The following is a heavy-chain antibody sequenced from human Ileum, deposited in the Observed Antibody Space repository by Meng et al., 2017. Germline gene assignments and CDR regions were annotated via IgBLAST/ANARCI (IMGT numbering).Heavy chain of an antibody. V-gene: IGHV1-2*06. CDR2: IKPNSGGT. Sequence: ASVKVSCKSSGYTLTGYYMHWVRQAPGQGLEWMGQIKPNSGGTYYAQKFQGRVTMTRDTSINTAYMEVTNLRSDDTAVYYCAREDWYYDYWGQGTLVTVSS. D-gene: IGHD3/OR15-3a*01. CDR3: AREDWYYDY. J-gene: IGHJ4*02. CDR1: GYTLTGYY.